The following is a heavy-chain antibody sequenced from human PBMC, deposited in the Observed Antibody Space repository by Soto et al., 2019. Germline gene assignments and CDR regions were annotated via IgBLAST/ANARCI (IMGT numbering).Heavy chain of an antibody. D-gene: IGHD6-6*01. CDR1: GFSLRNARMG. CDR2: IFSNDEK. J-gene: IGHJ6*03. V-gene: IGHV2-26*01. CDR3: ARIVAARSHIPYYYYYYMDV. Sequence: SPPTPMYPTEPLTQTCTAPGFSLRNARMGVSWIRQPPGKAREWLAHIFSNDEKSYSTSLKSRLTISKDTSKSQVVLTMTNMDPVDTATYYCARIVAARSHIPYYYYYYMDVWGKGTTVTVSS.